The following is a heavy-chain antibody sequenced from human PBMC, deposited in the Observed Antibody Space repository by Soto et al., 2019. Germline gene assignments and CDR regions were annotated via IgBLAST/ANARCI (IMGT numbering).Heavy chain of an antibody. V-gene: IGHV1-8*01. CDR1: GYTFTDYD. J-gene: IGHJ3*01. CDR3: ARDSSTTNPV. D-gene: IGHD2-2*01. Sequence: QVQLVQSGAEVRRPGTSVMVSCKTSGYTFTDYDINWVRQATGQGLEWMGWMNPNSGNTGYAQKFQGRVSMTRNTATSTAYMELSSLRSDDTAIYYCARDSSTTNPVWGPGTMVTVSS. CDR2: MNPNSGNT.